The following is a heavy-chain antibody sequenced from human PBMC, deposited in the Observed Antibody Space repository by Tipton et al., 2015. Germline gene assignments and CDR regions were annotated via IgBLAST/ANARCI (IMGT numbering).Heavy chain of an antibody. CDR2: ISWNSDNI. V-gene: IGHV3-9*01. CDR1: GFTFSSYG. Sequence: SLRLSCAASGFTFSSYGMHWVRQSPGKGLEWVSGISWNSDNIGYADSVKGRFSISRDNARNFVYLQMRSLRPEDTALYYCTKDATWGYSGSRIDSWGQGALVTVSS. D-gene: IGHD1-26*01. CDR3: TKDATWGYSGSRIDS. J-gene: IGHJ4*02.